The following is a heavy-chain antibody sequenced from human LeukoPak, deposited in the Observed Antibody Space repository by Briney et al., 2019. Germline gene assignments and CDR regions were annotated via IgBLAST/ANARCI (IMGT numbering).Heavy chain of an antibody. J-gene: IGHJ4*02. V-gene: IGHV3-21*01. D-gene: IGHD4-23*01. CDR2: ISSSGAYI. Sequence: GGSLRLSCAASGFTFSSYSMNWVRQAPGKGLEWVSFISSSGAYIYYADSMKGRFTISRDNAKNSLYLQMNSLRAEDTAVYYCARNGGNSDFDYWGQGTLVTVSS. CDR3: ARNGGNSDFDY. CDR1: GFTFSSYS.